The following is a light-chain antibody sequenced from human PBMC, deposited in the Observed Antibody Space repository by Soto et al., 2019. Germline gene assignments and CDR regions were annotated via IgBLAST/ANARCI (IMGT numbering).Light chain of an antibody. Sequence: EIVLTQSPGTLSLSPGERATLSCRASQSVSSSDLAWYQQKPGQAPRLLIYDASSRATGIPDRFSGSGSGTDCTLTISRLEPEDFAVYYCHQYGSSPRTFGQGTKVEIK. CDR1: QSVSSSD. J-gene: IGKJ1*01. V-gene: IGKV3-20*01. CDR2: DAS. CDR3: HQYGSSPRT.